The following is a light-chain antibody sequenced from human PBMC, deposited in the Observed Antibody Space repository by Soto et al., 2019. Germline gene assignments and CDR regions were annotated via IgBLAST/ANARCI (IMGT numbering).Light chain of an antibody. J-gene: IGKJ2*01. Sequence: EIVLTQSPATLSLSPGERATLFCRASQSVSSYLAWYQQKPGQAPRLLIYDAFNRATGIPARFSGSGSGTDFTLTIISLEPEDFAVYYCQQRSNWPPYTFGQGTKLEIK. CDR1: QSVSSY. CDR2: DAF. V-gene: IGKV3-11*01. CDR3: QQRSNWPPYT.